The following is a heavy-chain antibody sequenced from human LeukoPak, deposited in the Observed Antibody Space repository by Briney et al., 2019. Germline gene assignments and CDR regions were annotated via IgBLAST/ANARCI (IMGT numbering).Heavy chain of an antibody. CDR3: ARLPLDNWNGVS. J-gene: IGHJ5*02. CDR2: IDPSDSVT. Sequence: GESLQISCQGSGYSFTSYWIIWARQMPGKGLEWMGRIDPSDSVTNYSPSFQGHVTFSVDKSISTAYLQWSSLKASDAALYYCARLPLDNWNGVSWGQGTLVTVSS. D-gene: IGHD1-1*01. CDR1: GYSFTSYW. V-gene: IGHV5-10-1*01.